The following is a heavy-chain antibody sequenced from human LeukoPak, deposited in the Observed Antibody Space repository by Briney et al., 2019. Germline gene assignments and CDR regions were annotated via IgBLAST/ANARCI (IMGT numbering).Heavy chain of an antibody. D-gene: IGHD6-19*01. V-gene: IGHV4-4*07. CDR1: GGSISSYY. J-gene: IGHJ4*02. CDR2: IYTSGST. Sequence: SETLSLTCTVSGGSISSYYWSWIRQPAGKGLEWIGRIYTSGSTNYNPSLKSRVTISVDTSKNQFSLKLSSVTAADTAVYYCARQGYSSGHHTYWGQGTLVTVSS. CDR3: ARQGYSSGHHTY.